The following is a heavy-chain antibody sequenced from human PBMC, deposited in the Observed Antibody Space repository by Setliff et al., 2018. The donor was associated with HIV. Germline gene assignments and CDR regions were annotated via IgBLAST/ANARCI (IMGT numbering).Heavy chain of an antibody. CDR3: VKDKRYSSSWFDY. Sequence: GGSLRLSCSASGFTFSSYAMHWVRQAPGKGLEYVSAISSNGGSTYYADSVKGRFTISRGNSKNTLYLQMSSLRAEDTAVYYCVKDKRYSSSWFDYWGQGTLVTVSS. J-gene: IGHJ4*02. CDR1: GFTFSSYA. D-gene: IGHD6-13*01. V-gene: IGHV3-64D*09. CDR2: ISSNGGST.